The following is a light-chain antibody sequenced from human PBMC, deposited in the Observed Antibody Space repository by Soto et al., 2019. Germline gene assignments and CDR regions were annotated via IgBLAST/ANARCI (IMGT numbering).Light chain of an antibody. Sequence: EIVMTQSPATLSVSPGERATLSCRASQSVSSDLAWYHQKPGQAPRLLIYSASTRATGIPARFSGSGSGTEFTLTIKSLQSEDFAVYYCKQYNNWPRTFGQGTKVDIK. CDR2: SAS. V-gene: IGKV3-15*01. CDR1: QSVSSD. CDR3: KQYNNWPRT. J-gene: IGKJ1*01.